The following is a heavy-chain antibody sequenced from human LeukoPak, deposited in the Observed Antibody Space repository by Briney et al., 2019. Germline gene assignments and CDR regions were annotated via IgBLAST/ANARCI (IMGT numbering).Heavy chain of an antibody. CDR2: ISSSSSNK. Sequence: GGSLRLSCAASGFTFSSYSMNWVRQAPGKGLEWVSPISSSSSNKYYADSVKGRFTISRDNAKNSLYLQMNSLRAEDTAVYYCARERGFDYWGQGTLVTVSS. CDR3: ARERGFDY. J-gene: IGHJ4*02. V-gene: IGHV3-21*01. CDR1: GFTFSSYS.